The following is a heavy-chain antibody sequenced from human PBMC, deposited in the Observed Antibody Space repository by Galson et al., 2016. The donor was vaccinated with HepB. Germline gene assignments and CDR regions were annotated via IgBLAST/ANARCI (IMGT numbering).Heavy chain of an antibody. J-gene: IGHJ4*02. Sequence: SVKVSCKASGYTFTNYGITWVRQAPGQGLEWMGWISAYNGNTNYAQSLQGRVTMTTDTSTSTAYMELRSLGSDDTAVYYCARSSPLDYGDYATADFDYWGQGTLVTVSS. CDR3: ARSSPLDYGDYATADFDY. CDR2: ISAYNGNT. CDR1: GYTFTNYG. V-gene: IGHV1-18*01. D-gene: IGHD4-17*01.